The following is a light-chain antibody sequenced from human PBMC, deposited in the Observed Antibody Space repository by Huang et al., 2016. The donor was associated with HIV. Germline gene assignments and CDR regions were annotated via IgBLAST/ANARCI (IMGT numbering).Light chain of an antibody. Sequence: EVVLTQSPGTMSLSPGERATLSCRASQSIINSYLAWYPQKPGQAPRLLIYGASSRATGIPDRFSGSGSGTDFTLTISRLEAEDFAVYYCQQYGSSPLTFGGGTKVEIK. CDR3: QQYGSSPLT. CDR2: GAS. J-gene: IGKJ4*01. CDR1: QSIINSY. V-gene: IGKV3-20*01.